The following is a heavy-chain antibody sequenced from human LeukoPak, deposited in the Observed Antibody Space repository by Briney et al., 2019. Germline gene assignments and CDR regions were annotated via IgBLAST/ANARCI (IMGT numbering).Heavy chain of an antibody. Sequence: PGGSLRLSCAASGFTFSSYEMNWVRQAPGKGLEWVSYISSIGSTIYYADSVKGRFTISRDNAKNSLYLQMNSLRAEDTAVYYCARIHGSDILTGLGPLFDYWGQGTLVTVSS. V-gene: IGHV3-48*03. CDR3: ARIHGSDILTGLGPLFDY. D-gene: IGHD3-9*01. CDR2: ISSIGSTI. CDR1: GFTFSSYE. J-gene: IGHJ4*02.